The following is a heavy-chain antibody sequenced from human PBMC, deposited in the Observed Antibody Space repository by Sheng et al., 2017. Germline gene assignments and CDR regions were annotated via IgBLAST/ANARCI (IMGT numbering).Heavy chain of an antibody. V-gene: IGHV3-33*01. D-gene: IGHD2-15*01. J-gene: IGHJ4*02. CDR1: GFTFYNYG. CDR2: MWYDGSKR. Sequence: QVQLVESGGGVVQPGRSLRLSCAASGFTFYNYGMHWVRQPPGKGLEWVAMMWYDGSKRYYADSVKGRFTITRDNSKRMLYLQMNSLRAEDTAIYYCAREGYSSSSGPLDDWGQGTLVTVSS. CDR3: AREGYSSSSGPLDD.